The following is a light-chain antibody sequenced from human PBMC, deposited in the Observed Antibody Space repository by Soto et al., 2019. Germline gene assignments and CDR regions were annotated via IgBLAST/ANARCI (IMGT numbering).Light chain of an antibody. CDR2: DVN. CDR3: CSYTSSSTHV. Sequence: QSALTQPASVSGSPGQSITISCTGTSSDVGGYNFVSWYQQHPGKVPQLMIFDVNRRPSGVSDRFSGSKSGNTASLTISGLQAEDEGDYYCCSYTSSSTHVFGSGTQLTVL. V-gene: IGLV2-14*03. CDR1: SSDVGGYNF. J-gene: IGLJ1*01.